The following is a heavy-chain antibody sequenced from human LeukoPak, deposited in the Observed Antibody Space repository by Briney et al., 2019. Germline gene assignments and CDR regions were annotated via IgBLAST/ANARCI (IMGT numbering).Heavy chain of an antibody. CDR2: ISSSSSYI. CDR3: ARDLLAAATYYYYYYMDV. D-gene: IGHD6-13*01. V-gene: IGHV3-21*05. CDR1: GFTFSSYE. J-gene: IGHJ6*03. Sequence: GGSLRLSCAASGFTFSSYEMNWVRQAPGKGLEWVSYISSSSSYIYYADSVKGRFTISRDNAKNSLYLQMNSLRAEDTAVYYCARDLLAAATYYYYYYMDVWGKGTTVTISS.